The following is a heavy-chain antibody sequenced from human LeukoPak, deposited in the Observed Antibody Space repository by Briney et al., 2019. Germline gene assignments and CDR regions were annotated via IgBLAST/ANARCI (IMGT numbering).Heavy chain of an antibody. J-gene: IGHJ4*02. Sequence: GGSLRLSCAASGFTFDCCGMHWVRQAPGKGLEWVAFIRNVGNDKYYADSVKGRFFISRDNSKNTLSLQMNSLRVEDTAVYYCAKDMRHRSFGSGSPAFDSWGQGTLVTVSS. D-gene: IGHD3-10*01. CDR2: IRNVGNDK. CDR3: AKDMRHRSFGSGSPAFDS. CDR1: GFTFDCCG. V-gene: IGHV3-30*02.